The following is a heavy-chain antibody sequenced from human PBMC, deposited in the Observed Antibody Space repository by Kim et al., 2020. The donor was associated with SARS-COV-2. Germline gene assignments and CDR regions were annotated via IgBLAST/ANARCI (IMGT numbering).Heavy chain of an antibody. CDR1: GGTFSSYA. Sequence: SVKVSCKASGGTFSSYAISWVRQAPGQGLEWMGGIIPIFGTANYAQKFQGRVTITADESTSTAYMELSSLRSEDTAVYYCARSGYSTAQFYYYYGMDVWGQGTTVT. D-gene: IGHD6-13*01. V-gene: IGHV1-69*13. CDR3: ARSGYSTAQFYYYYGMDV. J-gene: IGHJ6*02. CDR2: IIPIFGTA.